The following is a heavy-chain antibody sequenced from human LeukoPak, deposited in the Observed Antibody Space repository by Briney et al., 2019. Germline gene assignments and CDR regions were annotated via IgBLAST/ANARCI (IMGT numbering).Heavy chain of an antibody. J-gene: IGHJ4*02. CDR2: INEGGNDI. Sequence: GGSLRLSCAASGFTFSSYAMSWVRQAPGKGLEWVANINEGGNDIYYVDSVKGRFTVSRDNAKNSLYLQMSSLRAEDTAVYYCTRHGPNVFDWWGQGTLVTVSS. CDR3: TRHGPNVFDW. V-gene: IGHV3-7*01. CDR1: GFTFSSYA.